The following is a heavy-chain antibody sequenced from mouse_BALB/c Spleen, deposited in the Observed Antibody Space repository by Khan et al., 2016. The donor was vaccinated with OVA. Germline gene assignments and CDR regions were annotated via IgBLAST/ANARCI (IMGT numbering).Heavy chain of an antibody. J-gene: IGHJ3*01. V-gene: IGHV5-6-5*01. CDR1: GFTFSNYG. CDR3: ARDYWFAY. CDR2: ISSGDTT. Sequence: EVKLLESGGGLVKPGGSLKLSCAASGFTFSNYGVSWVRQTPEKRLAWVASISSGDTTYYPDSVKGRFTISRDNARNILYLQMSSLRSEDTAMYYCARDYWFAYWGQGTLVTVSA.